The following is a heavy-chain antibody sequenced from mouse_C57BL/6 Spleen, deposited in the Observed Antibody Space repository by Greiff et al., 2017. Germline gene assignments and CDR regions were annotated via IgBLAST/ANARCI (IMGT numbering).Heavy chain of an antibody. J-gene: IGHJ4*01. CDR1: GFTFSSYG. V-gene: IGHV5-17*01. D-gene: IGHD2-3*01. CDR2: ISSGSSTI. Sequence: EVKLQQPGGGLVKPGGSLKLSCAASGFTFSSYGMHWVRQAPEQGLEWVAYISSGSSTINYADTVKGRFTITRDNATNTVFMQMTSLTSEDTAMYYCVRWFYDEYGDYFAMEYWGPGITVT. CDR3: VRWFYDEYGDYFAMEY.